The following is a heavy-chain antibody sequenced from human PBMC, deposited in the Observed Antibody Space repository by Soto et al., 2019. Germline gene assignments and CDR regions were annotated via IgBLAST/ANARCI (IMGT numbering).Heavy chain of an antibody. CDR2: ISKDGSQK. CDR1: GFTFSSYS. V-gene: IGHV3-30*18. J-gene: IGHJ4*02. CDR3: AKDGRDAALVAGYYFDS. Sequence: GGSLRLSCAASGFTFSSYSMNWVRQAPGKGLEWVAVISKDGSQKFYAESVKGRFTISRDNSKNTLSLQMDSLRPEDTALYYCAKDGRDAALVAGYYFDSWGQGTLVTVSS. D-gene: IGHD5-18*01.